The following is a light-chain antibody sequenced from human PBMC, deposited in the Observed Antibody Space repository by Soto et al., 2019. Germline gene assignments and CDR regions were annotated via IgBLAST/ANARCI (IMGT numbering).Light chain of an antibody. CDR3: ATWDSSLSAHV. CDR2: DNN. V-gene: IGLV1-51*01. CDR1: SPNIGNNY. J-gene: IGLJ1*01. Sequence: QSVLKQPPSVSAAPGQKVTISFSGSSPNIGNNYVSWYQHLPGTAPKLLIYDNNKRPSGIPDRFSGSKSGTSATLDITGLQTGDEADYYCATWDSSLSAHVFGTGTKVTVL.